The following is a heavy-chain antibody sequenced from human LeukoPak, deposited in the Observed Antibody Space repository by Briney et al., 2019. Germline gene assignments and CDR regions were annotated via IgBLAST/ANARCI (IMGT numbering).Heavy chain of an antibody. Sequence: SETLSLTCTVSGGSISSYYWSWIRQPPGRGLEWIGYIYYSGSNNYNPSLKSRVTISVDTSKNQFSLKLSSVTAAYTAVYYCAREEYGDYDSPIWGQGRMLTVSS. V-gene: IGHV4-59*01. CDR3: AREEYGDYDSPI. D-gene: IGHD4-17*01. J-gene: IGHJ3*02. CDR2: IYYSGSN. CDR1: GGSISSYY.